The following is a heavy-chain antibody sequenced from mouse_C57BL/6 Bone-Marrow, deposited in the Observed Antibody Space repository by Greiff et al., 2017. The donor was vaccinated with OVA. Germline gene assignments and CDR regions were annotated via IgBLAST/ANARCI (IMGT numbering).Heavy chain of an antibody. CDR2: ISSGGDYI. D-gene: IGHD2-4*01. J-gene: IGHJ3*01. CDR1: GFTFSSYA. V-gene: IGHV5-9-1*02. Sequence: EVQLVESGEGLVKPGGSLKLSCAASGFTFSSYAMSWVRQTPEKRLEWVAYISSGGDYIYYADTVKGRFTISRDNARNTLYPQMSSLKSEDTAMYYCTRDRGLRPWFAYWGQGTLVTVSA. CDR3: TRDRGLRPWFAY.